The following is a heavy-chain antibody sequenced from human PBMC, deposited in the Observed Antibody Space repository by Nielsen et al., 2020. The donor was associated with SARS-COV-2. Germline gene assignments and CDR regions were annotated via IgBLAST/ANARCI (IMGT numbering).Heavy chain of an antibody. CDR3: AAWDHSHWYDY. CDR2: FFPGESSS. J-gene: IGHJ4*02. Sequence: GESLKISCQASGFTFNTYWVGWVRQMPGKGPGWVGNFFPGESSSTYSPSFQGQVTISADESKTTAYLQWSSLKASDSAMYYCAAWDHSHWYDYWGQGTLVTVSS. CDR1: GFTFNTYW. V-gene: IGHV5-51*01. D-gene: IGHD2-8*02.